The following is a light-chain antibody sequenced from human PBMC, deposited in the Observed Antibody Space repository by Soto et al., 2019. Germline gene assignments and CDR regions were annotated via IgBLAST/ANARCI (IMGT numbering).Light chain of an antibody. CDR3: LQDYNYPRT. V-gene: IGKV1-6*01. CDR2: DAS. Sequence: AIQMTQSPSSLSASMGDRVTITCRASQIITNNLAWYQQKSGEAPKLLIYDASNLQSGVPSRFSGSGSGRDFTLTISSLQPEDFATYYCLQDYNYPRTFGQGTRVEIK. J-gene: IGKJ1*01. CDR1: QIITNN.